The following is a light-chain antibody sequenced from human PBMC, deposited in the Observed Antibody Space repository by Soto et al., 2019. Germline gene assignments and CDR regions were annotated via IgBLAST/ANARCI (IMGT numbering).Light chain of an antibody. J-gene: IGKJ5*01. CDR3: HKRQYWXPIT. V-gene: IGKV3-11*01. CDR2: DAS. Sequence: VLTQSPATLSLSPGERATLSCRTILSVSVYVGCYQQKAGQAPRPLISDASNRATGIPARFSGSGSGTEFTLTIRSLDPEDFAVYYCHKRQYWXPITCGQGTRLXI. CDR1: LSVSVY.